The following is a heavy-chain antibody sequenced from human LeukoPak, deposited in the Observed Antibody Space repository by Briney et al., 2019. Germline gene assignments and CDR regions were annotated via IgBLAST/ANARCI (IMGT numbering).Heavy chain of an antibody. CDR3: TRHPRPSGISNIDY. V-gene: IGHV3-73*01. Sequence: GGSLRLSCAASGFTFSDSTMHWVRQASGKGLEWVGRVRSKANSYATAYAASVKGRFTISRDDSKNTAYLQLNSLKTEDTAVYYCTRHPRPSGISNIDYWGQGTLVTVSS. CDR1: GFTFSDST. D-gene: IGHD3-3*01. J-gene: IGHJ4*02. CDR2: VRSKANSYAT.